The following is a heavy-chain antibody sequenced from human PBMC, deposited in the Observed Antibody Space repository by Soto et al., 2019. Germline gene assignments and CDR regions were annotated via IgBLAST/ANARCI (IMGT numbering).Heavy chain of an antibody. CDR2: IWYDGSNK. J-gene: IGHJ5*02. CDR1: GFTFSSYG. CDR3: ARALYGDYLNWFDP. D-gene: IGHD4-17*01. Sequence: GGSPRLSCAASGFTFSSYGMHLVRQAPGKGLEWVAVIWYDGSNKYYADSVKGRFTISRDNSKNTLYLQMNSLRAEDTAVYYCARALYGDYLNWFDPWGQGTLVTVSS. V-gene: IGHV3-33*01.